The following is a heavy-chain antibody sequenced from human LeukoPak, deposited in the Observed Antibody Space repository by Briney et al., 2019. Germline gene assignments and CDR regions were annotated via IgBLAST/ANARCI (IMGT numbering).Heavy chain of an antibody. CDR2: IIPIFGTA. CDR3: ARAQRAQIFGVVGSYYYYYMDV. Sequence: ASVKVSCKASGGTFSSYAISWVRQAPGQGLEWMGGIIPIFGTANYAQKFQGRVTITTDESTSTAYMELSSLRSEDTAVYYCARAQRAQIFGVVGSYYYYYMDVWGKGTTVTVSS. CDR1: GGTFSSYA. J-gene: IGHJ6*03. V-gene: IGHV1-69*05. D-gene: IGHD3-3*01.